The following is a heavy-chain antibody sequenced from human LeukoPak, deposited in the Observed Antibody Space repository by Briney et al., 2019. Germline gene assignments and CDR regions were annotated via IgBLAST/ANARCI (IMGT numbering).Heavy chain of an antibody. D-gene: IGHD3-22*01. CDR3: ARAARQGFTMIVVPFFYFDL. CDR2: IDHSGST. V-gene: IGHV4-31*03. CDR1: GGSISSGASD. J-gene: IGHJ2*01. Sequence: SQTLSLTCTVSGGSISSGASDWGWIRQHPKRGLEWLGYIDHSGSTYYNPSLGSRVTMSVDTSKNQFSLKLSSVTAADSAVYYCARAARQGFTMIVVPFFYFDLWGRGTLVTVSS.